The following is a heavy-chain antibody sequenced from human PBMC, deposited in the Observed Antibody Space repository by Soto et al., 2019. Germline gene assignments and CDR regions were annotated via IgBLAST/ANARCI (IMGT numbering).Heavy chain of an antibody. CDR1: GGSISSGGYY. V-gene: IGHV4-31*03. CDR3: AVAAAGTYYGMDV. CDR2: IYYSGST. J-gene: IGHJ6*02. D-gene: IGHD6-13*01. Sequence: QVQLQESGPGLVKPSQTLSLTCTVSGGSISSGGYYWSWIRQHPGKGLEWIGYIYYSGSTYYNPSLKSRVXXSXAXXNNQFSLKLSSVTAADTAVYYCAVAAAGTYYGMDVWGQGTTVTVSS.